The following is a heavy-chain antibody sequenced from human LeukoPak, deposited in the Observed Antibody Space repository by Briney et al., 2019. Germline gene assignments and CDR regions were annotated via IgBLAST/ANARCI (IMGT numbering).Heavy chain of an antibody. CDR1: GYRFTSYW. J-gene: IGHJ4*02. D-gene: IGHD3-22*01. CDR2: VQPGDSDI. CDR3: ARYYYDSSAYPYYFEY. Sequence: GESLKISCKGSGYRFTSYWIDWVRQVPGKGLEWMGIVQPGDSDIRYSSSFQGQVTISADKSISTVYLQWSGLKASDTAMYYCARYYYDSSAYPYYFEYWGQGTLVTVSS. V-gene: IGHV5-51*01.